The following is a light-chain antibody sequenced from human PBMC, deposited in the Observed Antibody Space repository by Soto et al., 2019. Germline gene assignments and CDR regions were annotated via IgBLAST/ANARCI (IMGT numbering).Light chain of an antibody. CDR1: TSDIGGYNY. CDR2: DVN. J-gene: IGLJ2*01. V-gene: IGLV2-14*03. Sequence: QSALTQPASVSGSPGQSITISCTGTTSDIGGYNYVSWYQQPPGKVPNLLIYDVNNRPSGVSDRFSGSKSGNTASLTISGLQAEDEAEYYCCSYTSSTSLIFGGGTKLTVL. CDR3: CSYTSSTSLI.